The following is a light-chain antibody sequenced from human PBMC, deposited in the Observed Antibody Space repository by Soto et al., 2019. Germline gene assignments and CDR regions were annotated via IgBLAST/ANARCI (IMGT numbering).Light chain of an antibody. Sequence: EIVLTQSPGTLSLSPGERATVSCGASQSVTSNYLAWYQQKPGQAPRLLIYGASSRATGIPDRFSGSGSETDFTLTISRLEPDDFAVYYCQQRSSWPPTFGQGTRLEIK. CDR1: QSVTSNY. J-gene: IGKJ5*01. V-gene: IGKV3D-20*02. CDR3: QQRSSWPPT. CDR2: GAS.